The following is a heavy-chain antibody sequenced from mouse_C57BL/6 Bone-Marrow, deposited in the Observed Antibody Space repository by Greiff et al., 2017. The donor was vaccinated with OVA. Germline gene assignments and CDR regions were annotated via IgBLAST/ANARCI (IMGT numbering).Heavy chain of an antibody. D-gene: IGHD2-4*01. CDR1: GFTFSSYT. V-gene: IGHV5-9*01. J-gene: IGHJ4*01. Sequence: EVMLVESGGGLVKPGGFLKLSCAASGFTFSSYTMSWVRQTPEKRLEWVATISGGGGNTYYPDSVKGRFTISRDNAKNTLYLQMSSLRSEDTALYYCARITSAMDYWGQGTSVTVSS. CDR2: ISGGGGNT. CDR3: ARITSAMDY.